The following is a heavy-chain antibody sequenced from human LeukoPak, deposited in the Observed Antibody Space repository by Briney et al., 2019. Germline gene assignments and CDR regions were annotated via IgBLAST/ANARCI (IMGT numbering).Heavy chain of an antibody. CDR1: GGSFSGYY. V-gene: IGHV4-34*01. CDR2: INHSGST. D-gene: IGHD3-22*01. CDR3: ARTGYYDSSGLPKY. Sequence: PSETLSLTCAVYGGSFSGYYWSWIRQPPGKGLEWIGEINHSGSTNYNPSLKSRVTISVDTSKNQFSLKPSSVTAADTAVYYCARTGYYDSSGLPKYWGQGTLVTVSS. J-gene: IGHJ4*02.